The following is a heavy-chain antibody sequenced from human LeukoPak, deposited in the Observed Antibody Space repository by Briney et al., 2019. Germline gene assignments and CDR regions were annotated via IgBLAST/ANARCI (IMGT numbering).Heavy chain of an antibody. V-gene: IGHV1-2*04. CDR2: INPNSGGT. CDR3: ARAPVLLWFGEILADGEGAFDI. D-gene: IGHD3-10*01. Sequence: ASVKVSCKASGYTFNANYIHWVRQAPGQGLEWMGWINPNSGGTNYAQKFQGWVTMTRDTSISTAYMELSRLRSDDTAVYYCARAPVLLWFGEILADGEGAFDIWGQGTMVTVSS. J-gene: IGHJ3*02. CDR1: GYTFNANY.